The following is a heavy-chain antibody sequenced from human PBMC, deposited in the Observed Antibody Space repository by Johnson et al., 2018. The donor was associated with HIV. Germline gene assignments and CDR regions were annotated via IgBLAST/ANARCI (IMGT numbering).Heavy chain of an antibody. CDR3: ARDPRSSSWYYYSNDAFDI. CDR2: IYSGGDT. D-gene: IGHD6-13*01. V-gene: IGHV3-66*01. Sequence: VHLVESGGGLVKPGGSLRLSCAVSGFTVSSNYITWVRQAPGKGLEWISVIYSGGDTYYADSVKGRFTISRDDSKNTLYLQMNRLTAEDTAVYYCARDPRSSSWYYYSNDAFDIWGQGTMVTVSS. J-gene: IGHJ3*02. CDR1: GFTVSSNY.